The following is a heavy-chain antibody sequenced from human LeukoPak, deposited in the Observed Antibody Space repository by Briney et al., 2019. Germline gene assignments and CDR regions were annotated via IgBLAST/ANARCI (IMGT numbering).Heavy chain of an antibody. Sequence: GGSLRLSCAASGFTFSTYGMHWVRQAPGKGLEWVAIISYDGNDKDYADSVRGRFTISRDNSKNTLYLQMNSPRGEDTAVYYCAKSTAPAGYYLDYWGQGILVTVSS. V-gene: IGHV3-30*18. J-gene: IGHJ4*02. CDR2: ISYDGNDK. CDR1: GFTFSTYG. CDR3: AKSTAPAGYYLDY. D-gene: IGHD2-2*01.